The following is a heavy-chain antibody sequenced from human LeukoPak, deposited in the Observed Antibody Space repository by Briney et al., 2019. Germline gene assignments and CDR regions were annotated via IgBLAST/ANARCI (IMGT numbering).Heavy chain of an antibody. CDR3: ATDLLLSESPRTPIG. J-gene: IGHJ4*02. V-gene: IGHV1-24*01. CDR1: GYTLTELS. Sequence: ASVKVSCKVSGYTLTELSMHWVRQAPGKGLEWMGGFDPEDGETIYAQKFQGRVTMTEDTSTDTAYMELSSLGSEDTAVYYCATDLLLSESPRTPIGWGQGTLVTVSS. D-gene: IGHD1-14*01. CDR2: FDPEDGET.